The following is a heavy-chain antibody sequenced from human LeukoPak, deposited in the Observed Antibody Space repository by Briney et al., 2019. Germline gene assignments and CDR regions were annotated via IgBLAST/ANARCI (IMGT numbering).Heavy chain of an antibody. Sequence: PGDSLKNSRTRSGYSLSSYWVAWVVDIASLRKKGVGIIFPGDSATRYGPSFQGQVTISADKSISTAYLQWSSLKAPDTAMYYCARSRVPGAADAFDIWGQGTMVTASS. CDR3: ARSRVPGAADAFDI. J-gene: IGHJ3*02. V-gene: IGHV5-51*01. CDR2: IFPGDSAT. CDR1: GYSLSSYW. D-gene: IGHD7-27*01.